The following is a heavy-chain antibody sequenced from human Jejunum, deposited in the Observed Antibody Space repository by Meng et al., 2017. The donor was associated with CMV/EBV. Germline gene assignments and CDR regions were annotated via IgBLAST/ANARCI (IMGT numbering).Heavy chain of an antibody. CDR2: IYWDDDK. D-gene: IGHD4-11*01. J-gene: IGHJ4*02. CDR1: GFSRTTSGVG. V-gene: IGHV2-5*02. CDR3: AHRPTTGWFFDY. Sequence: IPLMVCGPTLVKPTPTLTLTCTFSGFSRTTSGVGVGWIRQPPGKALEWLALIYWDDDKRYSPSLKSRLAITKDTSKNQVVLTMTNLDPVDTAIYYCAHRPTTGWFFDYWGQGTLVTVSS.